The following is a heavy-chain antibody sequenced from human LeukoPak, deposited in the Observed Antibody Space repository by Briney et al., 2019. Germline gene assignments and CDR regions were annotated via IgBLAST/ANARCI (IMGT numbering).Heavy chain of an antibody. CDR1: GFTLSNYG. V-gene: IGHV3-23*01. CDR3: RGVVIRVILVGFHKEAYYFDS. CDR2: ISDSGGRT. D-gene: IGHD3-22*01. Sequence: GGSLRLSCAVSGFTLSNYGMSWVRQAPGKGLEWVAGISDSGGRTNYADSVKGRFTISRDNPKNTLYLQMNSLRAEDTAVYAKRGVVIRVILVGFHKEAYYFDSWGQGALVTVSS. J-gene: IGHJ4*02.